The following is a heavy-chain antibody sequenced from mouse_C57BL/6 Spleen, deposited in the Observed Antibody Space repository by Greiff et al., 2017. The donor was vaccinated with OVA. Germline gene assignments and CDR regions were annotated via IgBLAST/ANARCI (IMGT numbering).Heavy chain of an antibody. CDR3: ARHLTGFDY. CDR2: ISSGGSYT. J-gene: IGHJ2*01. Sequence: EVKLVESGGDLVKPGGSLKLSCAASGFTFSSYGMSWVRQTPDKRLEWVATISSGGSYTYYPDSVKGRFTISRDNAKNTLYLQMSSLKSEDTAMYYCARHLTGFDYWRQGTTLTVSS. D-gene: IGHD4-1*01. V-gene: IGHV5-6*02. CDR1: GFTFSSYG.